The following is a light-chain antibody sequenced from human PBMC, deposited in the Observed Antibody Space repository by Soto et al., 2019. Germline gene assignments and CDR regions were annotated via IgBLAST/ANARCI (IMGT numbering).Light chain of an antibody. J-gene: IGKJ5*01. CDR1: QSVSSN. CDR3: QQYHWAPDT. Sequence: IVITQSPATLSVSPGERATLSFMASQSVSSNLAWYQQKPGQAPRLVIYGASNRAAGIPDRFSGSGSGTDFTLTVSRLEPEDFAMYYCQQYHWAPDTFGQGTRLEI. V-gene: IGKV3D-15*01. CDR2: GAS.